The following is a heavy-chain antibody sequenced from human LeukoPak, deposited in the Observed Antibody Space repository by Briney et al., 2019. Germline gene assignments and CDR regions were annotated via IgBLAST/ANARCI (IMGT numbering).Heavy chain of an antibody. Sequence: GSSVKVSCKASGGTFSSYAISWVRQAPGQGLEWMGGIIPIFGTANYAQKFQGRVTITADESTSTAYMELSSLRSEDTAVYYCARDLKPGLWFGELLRGGYYFDYWGQGTLVTVSS. CDR1: GGTFSSYA. V-gene: IGHV1-69*01. D-gene: IGHD3-10*01. CDR3: ARDLKPGLWFGELLRGGYYFDY. J-gene: IGHJ4*02. CDR2: IIPIFGTA.